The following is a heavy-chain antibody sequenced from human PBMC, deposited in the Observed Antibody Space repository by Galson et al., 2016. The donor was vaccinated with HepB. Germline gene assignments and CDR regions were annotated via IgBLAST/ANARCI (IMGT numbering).Heavy chain of an antibody. V-gene: IGHV3-23*01. Sequence: SLRLSCAASGFTFDNYAMSWVRQAPGKGLEWVSGISANGGSTYYADSVKGRLTISRDNSKNTIYLQMNSLTVDDTAIYFCARRTWFDHWGQGTLVTVSS. D-gene: IGHD3/OR15-3a*01. CDR2: ISANGGST. CDR1: GFTFDNYA. CDR3: ARRTWFDH. J-gene: IGHJ5*02.